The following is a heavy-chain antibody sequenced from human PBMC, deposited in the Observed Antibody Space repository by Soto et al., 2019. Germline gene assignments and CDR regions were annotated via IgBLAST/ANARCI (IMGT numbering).Heavy chain of an antibody. CDR1: GGSIISKINY. J-gene: IGHJ4*02. Sequence: QLQLQESGPGLVKPSETLSLTCTVSGGSIISKINYWGWIRQPPGKGLEWIGTPYYSGTAYYDPSLRGRVTMSMDTAKNQFMLSLNSVTAADTAVYYCARLVSAATPYWGQGTLVAVSS. CDR3: ARLVSAATPY. V-gene: IGHV4-39*01. D-gene: IGHD2-21*02. CDR2: PYYSGTA.